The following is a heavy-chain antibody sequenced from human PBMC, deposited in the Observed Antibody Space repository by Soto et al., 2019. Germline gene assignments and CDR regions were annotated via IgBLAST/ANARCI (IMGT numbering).Heavy chain of an antibody. D-gene: IGHD3-10*01. CDR3: ARDAAPLGYFDY. V-gene: IGHV3-30-3*01. CDR1: GFTFSSYA. CDR2: ISYDGSNK. Sequence: GGSLRLSCAASGFTFSSYAMHWVRQAPGKGLEWVAVISYDGSNKYYADSVKGRFTISRDNSKNTLYLQMNSLRAEDTAVYYCARDAAPLGYFDYWGQGTLVTVS. J-gene: IGHJ4*02.